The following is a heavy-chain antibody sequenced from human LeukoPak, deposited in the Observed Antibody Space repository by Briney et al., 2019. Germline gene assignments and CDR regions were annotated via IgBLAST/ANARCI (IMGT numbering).Heavy chain of an antibody. CDR3: AKDIHSYYDFWSGYSPPFDY. Sequence: GGSLRLSCAASGFTFDDYAMHWVRHAPGEGLEWVSGISWNSGSIGYADSVKGRFTISRDNAKNSLYLQMNSLRAEDTALYYCAKDIHSYYDFWSGYSPPFDYWGQGTLVTVSS. CDR1: GFTFDDYA. V-gene: IGHV3-9*01. J-gene: IGHJ4*02. CDR2: ISWNSGSI. D-gene: IGHD3-3*01.